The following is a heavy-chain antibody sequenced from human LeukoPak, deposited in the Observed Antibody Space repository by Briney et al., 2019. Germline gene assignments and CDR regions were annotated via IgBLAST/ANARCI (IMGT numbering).Heavy chain of an antibody. CDR3: ARHHFYCSGGSCYPGNGMDV. J-gene: IGHJ6*02. V-gene: IGHV5-10-1*01. D-gene: IGHD2-15*01. Sequence: VESLKISCKGSGYSFTSYWISWVRQMPGKGLEWMGRIDPSDSYTNYSPSFQSHVTISADKSISTAYLQWSSLKASDTAMYYCARHHFYCSGGSCYPGNGMDVWGQGTTVTVSS. CDR2: IDPSDSYT. CDR1: GYSFTSYW.